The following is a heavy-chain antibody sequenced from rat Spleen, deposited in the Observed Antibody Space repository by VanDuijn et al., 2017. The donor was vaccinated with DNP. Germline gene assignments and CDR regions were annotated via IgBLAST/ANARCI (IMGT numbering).Heavy chain of an antibody. Sequence: EVQLVESGGDLVQPGGSLKLSCVASGFTFSDYNLAWVRQAPKKGLEWVASITASGGSTSYRDSVKGRFTISRDNAKTILYLQMDSLRSEDTATYYCTTDFERGYWGQGVMVTVSS. CDR3: TTDFERGY. V-gene: IGHV5-20*01. D-gene: IGHD1-11*01. CDR1: GFTFSDYN. J-gene: IGHJ2*01. CDR2: ITASGGST.